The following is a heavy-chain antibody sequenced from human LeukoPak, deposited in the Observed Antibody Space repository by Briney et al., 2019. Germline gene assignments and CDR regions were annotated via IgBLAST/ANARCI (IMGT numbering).Heavy chain of an antibody. J-gene: IGHJ4*02. Sequence: GGSLRLSCAASGFTFSSHTMSWVRQAPGKGLDWVSAISGSGVNTYYANSVKGRFTISRDKFMNTLYLQMNSLRAEDTAVYYCARGRGLPVRPPNEGFLDYWGRGTLVTVSS. V-gene: IGHV3-23*01. CDR2: ISGSGVNT. CDR3: ARGRGLPVRPPNEGFLDY. D-gene: IGHD6-6*01. CDR1: GFTFSSHT.